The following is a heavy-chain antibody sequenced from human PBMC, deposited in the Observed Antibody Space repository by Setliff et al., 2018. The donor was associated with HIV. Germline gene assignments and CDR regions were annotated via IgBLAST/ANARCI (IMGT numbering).Heavy chain of an antibody. CDR1: GGSIRSNSDH. D-gene: IGHD3-22*01. V-gene: IGHV4-39*07. J-gene: IGHJ4*02. Sequence: TSETLSLTCNVSGGSIRSNSDHWGLIRQTPGKGLEWIGSISYSGNTYYHPSLQRRVTISLDMSKDQFSLKVKSGTAADTAIYYCARDPHYLDRSGYYSYFYVDYWGQGMLVTVSS. CDR2: ISYSGNT. CDR3: ARDPHYLDRSGYYSYFYVDY.